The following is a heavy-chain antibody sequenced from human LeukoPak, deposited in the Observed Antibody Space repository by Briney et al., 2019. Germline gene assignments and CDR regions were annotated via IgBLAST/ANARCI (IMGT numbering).Heavy chain of an antibody. CDR2: ISYDGSNK. CDR1: GFTFSSYG. J-gene: IGHJ4*02. Sequence: GGSLRLSCAASGFTFSSYGMHWVHQAPGKGLEWVAVISYDGSNKYYADSVKGRFTISRDNSKNTLYLQMNSLRAEDTAVYYCAKCGYSYDTFDYWGQGTLVTVSS. V-gene: IGHV3-30*18. D-gene: IGHD5-18*01. CDR3: AKCGYSYDTFDY.